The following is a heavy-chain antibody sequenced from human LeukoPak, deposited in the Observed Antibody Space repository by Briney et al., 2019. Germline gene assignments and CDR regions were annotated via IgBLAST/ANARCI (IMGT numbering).Heavy chain of an antibody. V-gene: IGHV3-11*01. Sequence: GGSLRLSCAASGFTFSDYYMSWIRQAPGKGLEWVSYISSSGSTIYYADSVKGRFTISRDNAKNSLYLQMNSLRAEDTALYYCAKAIYYGSGRDAFDIWGQGTMVTVSS. CDR3: AKAIYYGSGRDAFDI. D-gene: IGHD3-10*01. CDR1: GFTFSDYY. J-gene: IGHJ3*02. CDR2: ISSSGSTI.